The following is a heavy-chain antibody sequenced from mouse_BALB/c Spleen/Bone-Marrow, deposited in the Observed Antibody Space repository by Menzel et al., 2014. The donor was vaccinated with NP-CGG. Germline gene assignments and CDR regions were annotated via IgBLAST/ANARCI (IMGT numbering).Heavy chain of an antibody. Sequence: VQLQQSGPGLVKPSQSLSLTCTVTGYSITSDYSWNWIRQFPGNKLEWMDYISYSGSTSYNPSLKSRISITRDTSKNQFFLQLNSVTAEGTATYYCARSADWYFDVWGAGTTVTVSS. CDR3: ARSADWYFDV. CDR1: GYSITSDYS. CDR2: ISYSGST. J-gene: IGHJ1*01. V-gene: IGHV3-2*02.